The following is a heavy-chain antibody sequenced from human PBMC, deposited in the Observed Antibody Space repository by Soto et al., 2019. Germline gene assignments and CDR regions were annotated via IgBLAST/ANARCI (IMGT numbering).Heavy chain of an antibody. J-gene: IGHJ4*02. CDR3: ARSSYYYDSSGYYSIDSYFDY. Sequence: ASVKVSCKASGYTFTGYYMHWVRQAPGQGLEWMGWINPNSGATNYAQKFQGWVTMTRDTSISTAYMELSRLRSDDTAVYYCARSSYYYDSSGYYSIDSYFDYWGQGTLVTVSS. V-gene: IGHV1-2*04. CDR2: INPNSGAT. D-gene: IGHD3-22*01. CDR1: GYTFTGYY.